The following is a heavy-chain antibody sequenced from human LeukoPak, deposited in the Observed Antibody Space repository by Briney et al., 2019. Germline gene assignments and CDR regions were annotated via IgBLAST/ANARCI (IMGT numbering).Heavy chain of an antibody. Sequence: GGSLRLSCAPSGFTFSNYAMTWVRQAPGKGLEWVSTITGSGDSTFYADSVKGRFTISRDNSRNTLYLQMSSLRAEGTAVYYCAKGIYGSGSYYYYGMDVWGQGTTVTVSS. CDR1: GFTFSNYA. J-gene: IGHJ6*02. V-gene: IGHV3-23*01. CDR2: ITGSGDST. D-gene: IGHD3-10*01. CDR3: AKGIYGSGSYYYYGMDV.